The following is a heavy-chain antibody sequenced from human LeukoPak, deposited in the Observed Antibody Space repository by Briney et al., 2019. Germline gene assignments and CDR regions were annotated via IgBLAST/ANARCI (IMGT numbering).Heavy chain of an antibody. CDR3: ARGLLSGGNWFDP. D-gene: IGHD2-21*02. CDR2: IYHSGST. CDR1: GYSISSGYY. Sequence: SETLSLTCTVSGYSISSGYYWGWIRQPPGKGLEWIGSIYHSGSTYYNASLKSRVTISVDTSKNQFSLKLSSVTAADTAIYYCARGLLSGGNWFDPWGQGTLVTVSS. V-gene: IGHV4-38-2*02. J-gene: IGHJ5*02.